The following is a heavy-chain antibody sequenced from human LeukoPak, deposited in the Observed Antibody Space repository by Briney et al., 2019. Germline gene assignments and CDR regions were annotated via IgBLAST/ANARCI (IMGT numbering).Heavy chain of an antibody. CDR2: IHYSGST. D-gene: IGHD2-8*02. CDR1: GYSISSAYY. J-gene: IGHJ4*02. V-gene: IGHV4-38-2*02. CDR3: ARGFWSRYYDY. Sequence: PSETLSLTCTVSGYSISSAYYWGWIRQPPGKGLEWIGSIHYSGSTHYNPSLKSRVTISLDTSKNQFSLKLSSVTAADTAVYYCARGFWSRYYDYWGQGTLVTVSS.